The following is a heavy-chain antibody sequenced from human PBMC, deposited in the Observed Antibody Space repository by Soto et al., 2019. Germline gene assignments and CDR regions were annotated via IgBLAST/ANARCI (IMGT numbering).Heavy chain of an antibody. Sequence: SETLSLTCTFSRDYLSSSKYYWGCIRLPPGKGLEWIGSSYYSGSPYYNSSLKSRVTISVDTSKNHFSLKLTPMTAADTAVYYCATLPRYDDPYAGFWGHGILVTVSS. D-gene: IGHD5-12*01. CDR3: ATLPRYDDPYAGF. CDR1: RDYLSSSKYY. CDR2: SYYSGSP. J-gene: IGHJ4*01. V-gene: IGHV4-39*02.